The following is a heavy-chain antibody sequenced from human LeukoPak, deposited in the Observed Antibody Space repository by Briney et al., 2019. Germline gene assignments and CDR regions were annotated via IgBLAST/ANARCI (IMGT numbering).Heavy chain of an antibody. J-gene: IGHJ4*02. CDR2: ISGSGGST. Sequence: GGSLRLSCAASGFTVSSNYMSWVRQAPGKGLEWVSAISGSGGSTYYADSVKGRFIISRDNSKSTLFLQMGGLTADDMALYYCARAVAGRYDYWGQGTLVTVSS. CDR1: GFTVSSNY. D-gene: IGHD6-19*01. CDR3: ARAVAGRYDY. V-gene: IGHV3-53*05.